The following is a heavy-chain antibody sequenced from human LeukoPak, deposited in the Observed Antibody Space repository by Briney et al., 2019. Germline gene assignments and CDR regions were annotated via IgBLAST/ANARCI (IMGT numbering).Heavy chain of an antibody. V-gene: IGHV3-30*02. CDR2: IRYDGSNK. CDR1: GFTFSSYG. Sequence: GGSLRLSCAASGFTFSSYGMHWVRQAPGKGLEWVAFIRYDGSNKYYADSVKGRFTISRDNSKNTLYLQMNSLRAEDTAVYYCAKDILIFGVVIIQGFDYWGQGTLVTVSS. CDR3: AKDILIFGVVIIQGFDY. J-gene: IGHJ4*02. D-gene: IGHD3-3*01.